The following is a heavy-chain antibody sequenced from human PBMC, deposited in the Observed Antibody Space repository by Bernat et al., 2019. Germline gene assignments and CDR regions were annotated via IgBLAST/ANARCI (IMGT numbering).Heavy chain of an antibody. Sequence: QVQLQESGPGLVKPSETLSLTCTVSGGSISYYYWSWVRQPPGKGLEYIGYMYYSGSDNYNPSLKSRVTISVDTSRNEYSLRLNSVTAADTAMYYCAKDQGSRVVFRSAFDIWGQGTMVTVSS. CDR2: MYYSGSD. CDR3: AKDQGSRVVFRSAFDI. D-gene: IGHD3-3*01. CDR1: GGSISYYY. J-gene: IGHJ3*02. V-gene: IGHV4-59*12.